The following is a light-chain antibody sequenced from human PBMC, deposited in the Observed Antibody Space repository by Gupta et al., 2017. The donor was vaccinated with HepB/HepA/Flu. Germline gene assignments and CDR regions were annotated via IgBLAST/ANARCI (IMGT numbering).Light chain of an antibody. CDR2: AAS. Sequence: DIQMTQSPSSLSASVGDRVTITCRASQSISSYLNWYQQKPGKAPKLLIYAASSLQSGVTSRFSGSGAGIDFTLTISSLQPEDFATYYCQHSYSTPPYTFGQGTKLEIK. CDR3: QHSYSTPPYT. CDR1: QSISSY. J-gene: IGKJ2*01. V-gene: IGKV1-39*01.